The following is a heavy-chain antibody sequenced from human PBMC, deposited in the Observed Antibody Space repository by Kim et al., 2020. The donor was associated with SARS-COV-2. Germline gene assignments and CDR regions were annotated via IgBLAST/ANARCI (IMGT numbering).Heavy chain of an antibody. CDR2: IYYSGST. V-gene: IGHV4-59*01. CDR1: GGSISSYY. D-gene: IGHD6-13*01. J-gene: IGHJ6*02. Sequence: SETLSLTCTVSGGSISSYYWSWIRQPPGKGLEWIGYIYYSGSTNYNPSLKSRVTISVDTSKNQFSLKLSSVTAADTAVYYCARAIGSSWFPMDVWGQGTTVTVSS. CDR3: ARAIGSSWFPMDV.